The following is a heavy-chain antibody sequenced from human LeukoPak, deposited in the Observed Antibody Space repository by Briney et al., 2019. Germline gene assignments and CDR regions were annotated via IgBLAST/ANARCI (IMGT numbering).Heavy chain of an antibody. Sequence: GGSLRLSYAASGFTFSSYSMNWVRQAPGKGLEWVSSISSSSSYIYYADSVKGRFTISRDNAKNSLYLQMNSLRAEDTAVYYCAREMATIIGDFDYWGQGTLVTVSS. CDR2: ISSSSSYI. V-gene: IGHV3-21*01. CDR1: GFTFSSYS. CDR3: AREMATIIGDFDY. D-gene: IGHD5-24*01. J-gene: IGHJ4*02.